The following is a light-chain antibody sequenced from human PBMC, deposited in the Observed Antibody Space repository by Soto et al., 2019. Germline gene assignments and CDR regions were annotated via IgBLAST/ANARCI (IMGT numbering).Light chain of an antibody. Sequence: QSVLTQPPSASGTPGQRVTISCSGSSSNIGSNYVYWYQQLPGTAPKLLIYRNNQRPSGVPDRFPGSKSGTSASLAISGLRSEDEADYDCAGWDDSLSVYFGPGTQVTVL. CDR1: SSNIGSNY. V-gene: IGLV1-47*01. CDR3: AGWDDSLSVY. CDR2: RNN. J-gene: IGLJ1*01.